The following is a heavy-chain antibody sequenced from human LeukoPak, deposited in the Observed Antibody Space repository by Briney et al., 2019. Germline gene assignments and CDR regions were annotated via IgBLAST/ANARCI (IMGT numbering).Heavy chain of an antibody. Sequence: SETLSLTCTVSGGSISTNYWSWVRQPAGKGLEWIGRIYNSGNTNYSPSLESRVTMSADTSKNRFSLKLSSVTAADTAVYYCARGTFDSSGYYLFDYWGQGTLVTVSS. D-gene: IGHD3-22*01. CDR1: GGSISTNY. V-gene: IGHV4-4*07. CDR2: IYNSGNT. CDR3: ARGTFDSSGYYLFDY. J-gene: IGHJ4*02.